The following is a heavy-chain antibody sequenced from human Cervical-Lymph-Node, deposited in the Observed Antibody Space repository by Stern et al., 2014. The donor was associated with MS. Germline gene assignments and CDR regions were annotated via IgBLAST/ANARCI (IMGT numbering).Heavy chain of an antibody. Sequence: VQLVQSGGGLVQPGRSLRLSCAASGFIFGDYAMHWVRQAPGKGLEWVSGISWSSVNIAYADSVRGRFTISRDNAKNSLYLQMNSLRAEDTALYYCVKETSPSYYYGMDAWGQGTTVIVSS. CDR2: ISWSSVNI. V-gene: IGHV3-9*01. CDR3: VKETSPSYYYGMDA. CDR1: GFIFGDYA. J-gene: IGHJ6*02.